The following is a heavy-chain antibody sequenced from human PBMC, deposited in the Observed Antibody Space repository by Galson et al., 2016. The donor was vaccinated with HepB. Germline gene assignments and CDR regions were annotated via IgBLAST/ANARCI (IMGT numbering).Heavy chain of an antibody. D-gene: IGHD1-1*01. V-gene: IGHV3-64D*06. CDR3: LNQGTHGKLSDP. Sequence: SLRLSCAVSGFTFSNYAMHWVRQAPGKGLEYVSSVNHNAGNIHYADSVKGRFSVSRDNSRNTLFLQMTSLRVEDTAVYYCLNQGTHGKLSDPWGQGTLVTVSS. CDR2: VNHNAGNI. J-gene: IGHJ5*02. CDR1: GFTFSNYA.